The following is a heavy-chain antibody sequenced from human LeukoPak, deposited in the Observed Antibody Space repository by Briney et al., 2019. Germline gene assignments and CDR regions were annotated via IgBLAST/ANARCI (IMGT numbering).Heavy chain of an antibody. Sequence: PSETLSLTCTVSGDSISSYYWSWIRQPPGKGLEWIGYIYYSGTTTYNPSLKSRVTISIDTSKNQFSLQLTSVTAADTAVYYCARTGRAGSSVDVWGQGTTVTVSS. CDR1: GDSISSYY. CDR2: IYYSGTT. V-gene: IGHV4-59*01. J-gene: IGHJ6*02. D-gene: IGHD2-15*01. CDR3: ARTGRAGSSVDV.